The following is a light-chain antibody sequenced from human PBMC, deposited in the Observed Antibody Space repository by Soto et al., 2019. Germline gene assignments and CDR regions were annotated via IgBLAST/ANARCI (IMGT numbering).Light chain of an antibody. V-gene: IGKV1-5*01. CDR3: QQYYSYSYT. Sequence: DIQMTQSPSSLSASVGDRVTITCRASQSISSWLAWYQQKPGKAPNLLIYDAFRLESGVPSRFSGSGSGTEFTLTISSLQPDDFATYYCQQYYSYSYTFGQGTKLEIK. CDR1: QSISSW. J-gene: IGKJ2*01. CDR2: DAF.